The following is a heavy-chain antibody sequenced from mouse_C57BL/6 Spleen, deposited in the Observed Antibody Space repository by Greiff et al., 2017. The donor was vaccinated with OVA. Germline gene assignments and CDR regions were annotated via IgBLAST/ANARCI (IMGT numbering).Heavy chain of an antibody. V-gene: IGHV1-26*01. D-gene: IGHD1-1*01. CDR1: GYTFTDYY. Sequence: EVKLQQSGPELVKPGASVKISCKASGYTFTDYYMNWVKQSHGKSLEWIGDINPNNGGTSYNQKFKGKATLTVDKSSSTAYMELRSLTSEDSAVYYCARSLLLRYYFDYWGQGTTLTVSS. CDR3: ARSLLLRYYFDY. J-gene: IGHJ2*01. CDR2: INPNNGGT.